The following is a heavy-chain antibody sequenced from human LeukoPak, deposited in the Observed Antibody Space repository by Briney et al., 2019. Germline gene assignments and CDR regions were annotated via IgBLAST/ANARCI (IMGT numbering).Heavy chain of an antibody. J-gene: IGHJ6*02. CDR1: GYTFTDYY. CDR2: INPNSGGT. Sequence: RASVKVSCKASGYTFTDYYMHWVRQAPGQGLEWMGWINPNSGGTNYAQKFQGWVTMTRDTSISTAYMELNRLRSDDTAVYYCARDQASAAVGTVYYYHGMDVWGQGTTVTVSS. CDR3: ARDQASAAVGTVYYYHGMDV. D-gene: IGHD6-13*01. V-gene: IGHV1-2*04.